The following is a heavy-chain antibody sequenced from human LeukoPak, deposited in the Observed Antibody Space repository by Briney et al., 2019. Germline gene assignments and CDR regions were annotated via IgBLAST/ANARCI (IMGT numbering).Heavy chain of an antibody. CDR2: ISYDGSNK. CDR1: GFTLSSYA. CDR3: ARGRGGDGDNWLCYFDY. D-gene: IGHD5-24*01. J-gene: IGHJ4*02. V-gene: IGHV3-30-3*01. Sequence: GGSLRLSCAASGFTLSSYAMHWVRQAPGKGLEWVAVISYDGSNKYYADSVKGRFTISRDNSKNTLYLQMNSLRSEDTAVYYCARGRGGDGDNWLCYFDYWGQGTLVTVSS.